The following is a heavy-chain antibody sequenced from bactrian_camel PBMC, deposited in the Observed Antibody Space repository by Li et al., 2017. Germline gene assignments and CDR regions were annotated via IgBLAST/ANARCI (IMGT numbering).Heavy chain of an antibody. CDR3: AAGRVRGGYCYRLLLADAYSR. Sequence: HVQLVESGGGTAQAGGSLRLSCAASGYTANMNCMAWFRQAPGNEREAVAAICGDGTIEYADSVKGRFIVSRDSDKNTLYLQMNGVKPEDTATYYCAAGRVRGGYCYRLLLADAYSRWGQGTQVTVS. D-gene: IGHD2*01. J-gene: IGHJ4*01. CDR1: GYTANMNC. V-gene: IGHV3S57*01. CDR2: ICGDGTI.